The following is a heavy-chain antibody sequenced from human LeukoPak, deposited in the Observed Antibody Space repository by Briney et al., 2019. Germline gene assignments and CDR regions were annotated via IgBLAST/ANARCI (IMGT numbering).Heavy chain of an antibody. J-gene: IGHJ4*02. D-gene: IGHD5-24*01. CDR3: ARTSTRDGYRYFDY. Sequence: GGALRLSCAASVFTLNSYYMPWARQPPAKGVEGVANIKQDGRDKFYVDSVKGRFTISRDNDKNSLYLQMNSRRAEDTAVYFCARTSTRDGYRYFDYWGRGTGVTVT. CDR2: IKQDGRDK. CDR1: VFTLNSYY. V-gene: IGHV3-7*04.